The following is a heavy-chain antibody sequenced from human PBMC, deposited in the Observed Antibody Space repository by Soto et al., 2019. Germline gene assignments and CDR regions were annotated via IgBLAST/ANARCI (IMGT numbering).Heavy chain of an antibody. CDR3: AKATGGYYDSSGYSLDI. Sequence: SGGSLRLSCAASGFTFSSYGMHWVRQAPGKGLEWVAVISYDGSNKYYADSVKGRFTISRDNSKNTLYLQMNSLRAEDTAVYYCAKATGGYYDSSGYSLDIWGQGTMVTVSS. J-gene: IGHJ3*02. D-gene: IGHD3-22*01. CDR1: GFTFSSYG. CDR2: ISYDGSNK. V-gene: IGHV3-30*18.